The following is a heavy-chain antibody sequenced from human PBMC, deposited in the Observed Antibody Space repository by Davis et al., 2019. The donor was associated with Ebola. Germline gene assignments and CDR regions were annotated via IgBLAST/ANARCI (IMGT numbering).Heavy chain of an antibody. CDR2: INPSGGST. CDR1: GYTFTSYY. J-gene: IGHJ4*02. V-gene: IGHV1-46*01. D-gene: IGHD2-15*01. Sequence: ASVKVSCKASGYTFTSYYMHWVRQAPGQGLEWMGIINPSGGSTSYAQKFQGRVTMTRNTSTSTVYMELSSLRSEDTAVYYCAREESGFVVVVAGIDYWGQGTLVTVSS. CDR3: AREESGFVVVVAGIDY.